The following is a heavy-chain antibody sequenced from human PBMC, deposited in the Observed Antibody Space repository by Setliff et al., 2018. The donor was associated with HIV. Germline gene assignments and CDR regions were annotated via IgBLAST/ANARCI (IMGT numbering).Heavy chain of an antibody. D-gene: IGHD6-19*01. Sequence: PSETLSLTCTVSGGSIGIRSYFWGWIRQPPGKGLEWIGSVYSSGSTYYNPPLKSRVTVSVDTSKDQFSLRLSSVTVADTAVYYCASGQWLEHAFDIWGQGAVVTVSS. CDR1: GGSIGIRSYF. J-gene: IGHJ3*02. CDR2: VYSSGST. V-gene: IGHV4-39*01. CDR3: ASGQWLEHAFDI.